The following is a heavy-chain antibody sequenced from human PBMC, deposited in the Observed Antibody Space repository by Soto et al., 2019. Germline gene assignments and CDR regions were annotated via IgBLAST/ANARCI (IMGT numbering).Heavy chain of an antibody. CDR2: ISHSGST. CDR3: ARSPTSSWYGGGAFDI. J-gene: IGHJ3*02. D-gene: IGHD6-13*01. V-gene: IGHV4-59*12. Sequence: SETLSLTCTVSGGSISSYYWSWIRQPPGKGLEWIGEISHSGSTNYNPSLKSRVTISLDKSNNHFSLRLTSVTAADTAVYYCARSPTSSWYGGGAFDIWGQGTMVTVSS. CDR1: GGSISSYY.